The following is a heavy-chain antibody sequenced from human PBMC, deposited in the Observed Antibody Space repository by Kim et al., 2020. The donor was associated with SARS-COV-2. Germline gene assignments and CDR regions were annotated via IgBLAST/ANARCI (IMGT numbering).Heavy chain of an antibody. D-gene: IGHD3-16*01. CDR2: ISGGGAKT. CDR1: GFTFDSYA. CDR3: AQLHSCWGNYVFDI. Sequence: GGSLRLSCAASGFTFDSYAMSWVRQAPGKGLEWVSYISGGGAKTYYAGSVKGRFLTSRDNSQNTPLLQLNSLRAEHTALYYCAQLHSCWGNYVFDIWALG. J-gene: IGHJ3*02. V-gene: IGHV3-23*01.